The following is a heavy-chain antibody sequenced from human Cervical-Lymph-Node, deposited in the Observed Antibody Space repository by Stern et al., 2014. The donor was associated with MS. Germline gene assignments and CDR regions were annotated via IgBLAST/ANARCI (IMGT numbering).Heavy chain of an antibody. CDR1: GGSISNTNW. V-gene: IGHV4-4*02. Sequence: QVQLQESGPGLVKPSGTLSLTCAVSGGSISNTNWWGWVRQTPGMGLEWIGEIYHSGTTNFSPSLKSRVTMSVEKSKNQFSLELKSAPAADTAVYYCARVHSGYNWFDYWGQGTLVTVSS. CDR2: IYHSGTT. J-gene: IGHJ4*02. D-gene: IGHD5-12*01. CDR3: ARVHSGYNWFDY.